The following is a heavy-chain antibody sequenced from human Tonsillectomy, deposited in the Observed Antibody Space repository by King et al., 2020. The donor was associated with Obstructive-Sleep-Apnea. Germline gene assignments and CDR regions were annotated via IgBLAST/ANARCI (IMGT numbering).Heavy chain of an antibody. CDR3: ARLGGGDYEDLDY. D-gene: IGHD4-17*01. Sequence: QLVQSGAEVKKPGASVKVSCKASGYTFASYGISWVRQAPGQGLEWMVWISAYIATTNYAQKHQGRVTMNTDTSTSTAYMELRGLRSDDTAVYYFARLGGGDYEDLDYWGQGTLVTVSS. V-gene: IGHV1-18*01. J-gene: IGHJ4*02. CDR1: GYTFASYG. CDR2: ISAYIATT.